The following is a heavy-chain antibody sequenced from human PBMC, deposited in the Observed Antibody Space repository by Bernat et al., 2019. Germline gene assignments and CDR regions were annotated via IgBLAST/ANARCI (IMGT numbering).Heavy chain of an antibody. CDR3: ARADDLLTANYGMDV. V-gene: IGHV3-23*01. CDR1: GVSFSSFA. D-gene: IGHD3-3*01. CDR2: ISGSAGST. Sequence: EVQLLESGGGLVQPGGSLRPSCPASGVSFSSFAMSWVRQAPGKGLEWVSTISGSAGSTYSADSVKGRFTISRDNSKNTLYLQMNSLRAEDTAVYYCARADDLLTANYGMDVWGQGTTVTVSS. J-gene: IGHJ6*02.